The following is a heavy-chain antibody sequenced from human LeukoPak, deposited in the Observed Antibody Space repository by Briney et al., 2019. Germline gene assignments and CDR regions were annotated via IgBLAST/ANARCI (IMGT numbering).Heavy chain of an antibody. CDR1: GYTFTSYY. V-gene: IGHV1-18*04. Sequence: ASVKVSCKASGYTFTSYYMHWVRQAPGQGLEWMGWISAYNGNTNYAQKLQGRVTMTTDTSTSTAYMELRSLRSDDTAVYYCARDPAAYYYDSSAGYAFDIWGQGTMVTVSS. D-gene: IGHD3-22*01. CDR2: ISAYNGNT. J-gene: IGHJ3*02. CDR3: ARDPAAYYYDSSAGYAFDI.